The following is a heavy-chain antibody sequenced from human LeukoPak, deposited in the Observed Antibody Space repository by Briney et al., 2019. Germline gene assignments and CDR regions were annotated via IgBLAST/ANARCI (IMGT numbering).Heavy chain of an antibody. CDR2: INSDGSST. V-gene: IGHV3-74*01. J-gene: IGHJ4*02. Sequence: GGSLRLSCAASGFTFSSYWMHWVRQAPGKGLVWVSRINSDGSSTSYADSVKGRFTISRDNAKNTLYLQMNRLRAEDTAVYYCARGPPLGHFDYWGQGTLVTVSS. CDR3: ARGPPLGHFDY. CDR1: GFTFSSYW.